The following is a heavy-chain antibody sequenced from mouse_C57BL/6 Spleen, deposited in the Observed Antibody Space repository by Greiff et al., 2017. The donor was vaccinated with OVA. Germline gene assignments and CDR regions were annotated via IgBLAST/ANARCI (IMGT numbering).Heavy chain of an antibody. CDR1: GYTFTSYG. Sequence: VKLMESGAELARPGASVKLSCKASGYTFTSYGISWVKQRTGQGLEWIGEIYPRSGNTYYNEKFKGKATLTADKSSSTAYMELRSLTSEDSAVYFCADFAYWGQGTLVTVSA. J-gene: IGHJ3*01. CDR2: IYPRSGNT. CDR3: ADFAY. V-gene: IGHV1-81*01.